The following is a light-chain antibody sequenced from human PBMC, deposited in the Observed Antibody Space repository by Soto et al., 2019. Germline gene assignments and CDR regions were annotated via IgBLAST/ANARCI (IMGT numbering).Light chain of an antibody. Sequence: QSVLTQPPSVSGAPGQRVTISCTGSSSNIGADFDVHWYQHLPGTAPKLLISHNNNRPSGVPDRFSGSESGTSASLAISGLQSEDEADYYCATWDDSLNGWVFGGGTKVTVL. V-gene: IGLV1-40*01. J-gene: IGLJ3*02. CDR1: SSNIGADFD. CDR3: ATWDDSLNGWV. CDR2: HNN.